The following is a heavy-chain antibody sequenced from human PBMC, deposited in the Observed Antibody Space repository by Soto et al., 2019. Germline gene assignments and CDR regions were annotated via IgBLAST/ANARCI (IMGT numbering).Heavy chain of an antibody. V-gene: IGHV3-30*18. CDR3: AKDLGYCTNGVCYMSRYYYYYMDV. CDR2: ISYDGSNK. J-gene: IGHJ6*03. Sequence: GGSLRLSCAASGFTFSSYGMHWVRQAPGKGLEWVAVISYDGSNKYYADSVKGRFTISKANSKKTLYMQMNSLRAEDTAVYYCAKDLGYCTNGVCYMSRYYYYYMDVWGKGTTVTVSS. CDR1: GFTFSSYG. D-gene: IGHD2-8*01.